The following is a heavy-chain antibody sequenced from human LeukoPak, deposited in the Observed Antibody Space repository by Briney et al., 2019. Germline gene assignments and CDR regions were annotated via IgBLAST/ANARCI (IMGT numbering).Heavy chain of an antibody. V-gene: IGHV4-39*07. CDR3: ARGHYDSSGQSNPFDY. J-gene: IGHJ4*02. CDR2: IYSSGST. D-gene: IGHD3-22*01. CDR1: GGSITSTSISSSNYY. Sequence: SETLSLTCTVSGGSITSTSISSSNYYWAWIRQPPGKGLEWIGSIYSSGSTYYNPSLGSRVTISMDTSKNQFSLKLSSVTAADTAVYYCARGHYDSSGQSNPFDYWGQGTLVTVSS.